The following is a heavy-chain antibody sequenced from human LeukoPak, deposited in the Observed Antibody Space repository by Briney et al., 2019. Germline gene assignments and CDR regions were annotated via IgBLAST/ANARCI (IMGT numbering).Heavy chain of an antibody. Sequence: PGRSLRLSCAASGFTFSSYGMPWVRQAPGKGLEWVAVISYDGSNKYYADSVKGRFTISRDNSKNTLYLQMNSLRAEDTAVYYCAKGPVGDAFDIWGQGTMVTVSS. CDR2: ISYDGSNK. D-gene: IGHD2-2*01. V-gene: IGHV3-30*18. J-gene: IGHJ3*02. CDR1: GFTFSSYG. CDR3: AKGPVGDAFDI.